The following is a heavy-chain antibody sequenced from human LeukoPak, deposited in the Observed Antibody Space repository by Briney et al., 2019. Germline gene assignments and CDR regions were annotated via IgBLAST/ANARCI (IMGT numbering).Heavy chain of an antibody. CDR1: GGSISSSGYY. V-gene: IGHV4-39*01. CDR2: IYYSGST. Sequence: PSETLSLTCTVSGGSISSSGYYWGWIRQPPGKGLEWIASIYYSGSTYYNPSLKSRVTISVDTSKNQLSLKLSSLTAADTAVYHCARHDYSGSYYGLSWFDPWGQGTLVTVSS. D-gene: IGHD1-26*01. CDR3: ARHDYSGSYYGLSWFDP. J-gene: IGHJ5*02.